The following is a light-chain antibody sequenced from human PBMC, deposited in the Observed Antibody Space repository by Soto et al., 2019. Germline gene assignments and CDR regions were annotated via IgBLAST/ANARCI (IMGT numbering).Light chain of an antibody. CDR1: QSVSSY. J-gene: IGKJ5*01. CDR3: QQYVSSPT. V-gene: IGKV3-20*01. Sequence: EIVLTQSPATLSLSPGERATLSCRASQSVSSYLAWYQQKPGQAPRLLIVGASSRATGIPDRFSGSGSGTDFTLTIDRLEPEDFAVYYCQQYVSSPTFGQGTRLEIK. CDR2: GAS.